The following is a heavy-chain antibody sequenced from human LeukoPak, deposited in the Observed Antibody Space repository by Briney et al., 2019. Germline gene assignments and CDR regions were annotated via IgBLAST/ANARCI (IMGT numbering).Heavy chain of an antibody. CDR3: ARDGESWNDFDY. V-gene: IGHV3-7*01. CDR2: IRKDGREI. D-gene: IGHD1-1*01. J-gene: IGHJ4*02. CDR1: TFSSITFW. Sequence: PGGSRRLASVAYTFSSITFWMAWVRQAAGNFLEWVANIRKDGREIYYVDSVKGRFTISRDKTKSSLYLQMTSLRAEDTAVYFCARDGESWNDFDYWGQGTLVTVSS.